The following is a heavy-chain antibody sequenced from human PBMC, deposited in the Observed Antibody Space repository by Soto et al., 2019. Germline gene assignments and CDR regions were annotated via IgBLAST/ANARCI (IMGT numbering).Heavy chain of an antibody. Sequence: PGESLKISCKGYGYSFNSYWIGWVRQMPGKGLEWMGIIYPGDSDTRYSPSFRGQVTISADKSISTAYLRWSSLEASDTAIYYCARHRVVTDICAFNIWGRGTMVTVSS. D-gene: IGHD2-21*02. CDR3: ARHRVVTDICAFNI. V-gene: IGHV5-51*01. J-gene: IGHJ3*02. CDR1: GYSFNSYW. CDR2: IYPGDSDT.